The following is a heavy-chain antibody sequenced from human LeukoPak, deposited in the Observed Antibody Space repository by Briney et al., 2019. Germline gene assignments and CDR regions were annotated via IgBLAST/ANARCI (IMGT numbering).Heavy chain of an antibody. V-gene: IGHV3-48*02. CDR1: GFTFSSYS. J-gene: IGHJ4*02. D-gene: IGHD6-19*01. Sequence: PGGSLRLSCAASGFTFSSYSMNWVRQAPGKGLEWVSYISSSSSTIYYADSVKGRFTISRDNAKNSLYLQTNSLRDEDTAVYYCARDRSGIAVAGTRFDYWGQGTLVTVSS. CDR3: ARDRSGIAVAGTRFDY. CDR2: ISSSSSTI.